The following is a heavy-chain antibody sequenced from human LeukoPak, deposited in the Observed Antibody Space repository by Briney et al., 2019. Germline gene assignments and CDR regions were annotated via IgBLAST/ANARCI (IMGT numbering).Heavy chain of an antibody. J-gene: IGHJ4*02. CDR3: ARGIATGYSSSWYYGY. CDR2: ICSGGST. Sequence: GGSLRLSCAASGFTVSSNYMSWVRQAPGKGLEWVSVICSGGSTYYADSVKGRFTISRDNSKNTLYLQMNSLRAEDTAVYYCARGIATGYSSSWYYGYWGQGTLVTASS. CDR1: GFTVSSNY. D-gene: IGHD6-13*01. V-gene: IGHV3-53*01.